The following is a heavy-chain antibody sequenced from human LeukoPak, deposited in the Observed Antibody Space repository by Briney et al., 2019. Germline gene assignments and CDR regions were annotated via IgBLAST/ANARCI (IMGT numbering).Heavy chain of an antibody. CDR2: ITGSGGTT. CDR3: ARGSYSYGYFGSY. CDR1: AFTFSDYG. J-gene: IGHJ4*02. D-gene: IGHD5-18*01. Sequence: SGGSLRLSCAASAFTFSDYGMTWVRQAPGKGLEWVSAITGSGGTTYYADSVKGQFAISRDNSKNTLYLQMNSLRAEDTALYYCARGSYSYGYFGSYWGQGTLVTVSS. V-gene: IGHV3-23*01.